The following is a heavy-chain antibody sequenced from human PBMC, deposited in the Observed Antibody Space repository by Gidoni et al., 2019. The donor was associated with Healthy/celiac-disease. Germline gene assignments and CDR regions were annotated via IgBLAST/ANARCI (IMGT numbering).Heavy chain of an antibody. CDR2: ISSSSSTI. V-gene: IGHV3-48*01. Sequence: EVQLVESGGGLLQPGGSLSLSCAASGFTFSIYSMNWVRQAPGKGLEWVSYISSSSSTIDYADSVKGRFTISRDNAKNSLYLQMNSLRAEDTAVYYCARDPFAQQPDAFDIWGQGTMVTVSS. J-gene: IGHJ3*02. CDR3: ARDPFAQQPDAFDI. CDR1: GFTFSIYS. D-gene: IGHD6-13*01.